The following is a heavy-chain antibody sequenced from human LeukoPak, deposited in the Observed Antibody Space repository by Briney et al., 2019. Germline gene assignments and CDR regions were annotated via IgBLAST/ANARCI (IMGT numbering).Heavy chain of an antibody. CDR3: ATGVAAGGSLTG. CDR1: GYTLTELS. Sequence: ASVKVSSKVSGYTLTELSMHWVRQAPGKGLEWMGGFDPEDGETIYAQKFQGRVTMTEDTSTDTAYMELSSLRSEDTAVYYCATGVAAGGSLTGWGQGTLVTVSS. CDR2: FDPEDGET. J-gene: IGHJ4*02. V-gene: IGHV1-24*01. D-gene: IGHD6-13*01.